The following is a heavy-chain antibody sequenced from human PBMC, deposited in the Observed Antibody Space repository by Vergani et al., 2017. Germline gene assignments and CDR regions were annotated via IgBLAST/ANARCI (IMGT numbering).Heavy chain of an antibody. CDR1: GYTFTGYY. D-gene: IGHD3-3*01. CDR3: ASGVGNYDFWSGYYLEYFQH. CDR2: INPNSGGT. Sequence: QVQLVQSGAEVKKPGASVKVSCKASGYTFTGYYMHWVRQAPGQGLEWMGWINPNSGGTNYAQKFQGRVTMTRDTSISTSYMELSRLRSDDTAVYYCASGVGNYDFWSGYYLEYFQHWGQGTLVTVSS. V-gene: IGHV1-2*02. J-gene: IGHJ1*01.